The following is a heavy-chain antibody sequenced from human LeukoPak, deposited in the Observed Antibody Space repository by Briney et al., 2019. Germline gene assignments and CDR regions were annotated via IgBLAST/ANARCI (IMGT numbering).Heavy chain of an antibody. D-gene: IGHD3-22*01. V-gene: IGHV1-18*01. CDR1: GYTFTSYG. Sequence: GASVKVSCKASGYTFTSYGISWVRQAPGQGLEWMGWISAYNGNTNYAQKLQGRVTMTTDTSTSTAYMELSRLRSDDTAVYYCARAKTYYDSSGGFDPWGQGTLVTVSS. J-gene: IGHJ5*02. CDR3: ARAKTYYDSSGGFDP. CDR2: ISAYNGNT.